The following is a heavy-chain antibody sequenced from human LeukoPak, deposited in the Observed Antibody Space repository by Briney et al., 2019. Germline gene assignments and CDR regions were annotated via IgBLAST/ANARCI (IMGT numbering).Heavy chain of an antibody. J-gene: IGHJ4*02. CDR2: IRSKANSYAT. CDR1: GFTFSGSA. CDR3: TSLNYYYDSSGYRPPYFDY. Sequence: GSLRLSCAASGFTFSGSAMHWVRQASGKGLEWVGRIRSKANSYATAYAASVKGRFTISRDDSKNTAYLQVNSLKTEDTAVYYCTSLNYYYDSSGYRPPYFDYWGQGTLVTVSS. D-gene: IGHD3-22*01. V-gene: IGHV3-73*01.